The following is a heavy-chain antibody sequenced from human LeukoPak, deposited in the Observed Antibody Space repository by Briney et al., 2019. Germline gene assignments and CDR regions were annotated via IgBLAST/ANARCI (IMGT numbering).Heavy chain of an antibody. CDR2: ISSSSSYI. J-gene: IGHJ5*02. CDR1: GFTFSSYS. D-gene: IGHD5-24*01. CDR3: ARDRWRGFDP. V-gene: IGHV3-21*01. Sequence: GGSLRLSCAASGFTFSSYSMNWVRQPPGKGLEWVSSISSSSSYIYYADSVKGRFTISRDNAKNSLYLQMNSLRAEDTAVYYCARDRWRGFDPWGQGTLVTVSS.